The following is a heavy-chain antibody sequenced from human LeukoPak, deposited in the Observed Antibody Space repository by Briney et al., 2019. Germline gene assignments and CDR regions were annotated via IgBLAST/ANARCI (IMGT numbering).Heavy chain of an antibody. V-gene: IGHV3-11*01. CDR3: ARDRGRRGITMRSDAFDI. D-gene: IGHD3-22*01. J-gene: IGHJ3*02. CDR1: GFTFSVYY. CDR2: ICSGGGTR. Sequence: GGSLRLSCAASGFTFSVYYMNWIRQAPGKGRGWVSYICSGGGTRSYADSVKGRFTTSRDNAKNSLYLQMNSLRAEDTAVYYCARDRGRRGITMRSDAFDIWGQGTMVTVSS.